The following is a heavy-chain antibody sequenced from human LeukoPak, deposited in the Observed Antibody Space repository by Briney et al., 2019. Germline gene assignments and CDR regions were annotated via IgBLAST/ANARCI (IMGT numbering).Heavy chain of an antibody. CDR3: ARAPGVGGGPVAGTNWFDP. V-gene: IGHV4-59*01. J-gene: IGHJ5*02. CDR2: IYHSGTT. D-gene: IGHD6-19*01. CDR1: GGSMSSYY. Sequence: PSETLSPTCTVSGGSMSSYYWSWIRQPPGKGLEWIGYIYHSGTTNYNPSLKSRVTISVDKSKKQFSLKLNSVTAADTAVYYCARAPGVGGGPVAGTNWFDPWGQGALVTVSS.